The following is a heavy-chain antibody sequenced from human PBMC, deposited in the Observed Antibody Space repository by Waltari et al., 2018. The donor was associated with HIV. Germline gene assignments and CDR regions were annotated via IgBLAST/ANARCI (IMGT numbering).Heavy chain of an antibody. Sequence: EFQLVESGGGLVQPGGSLRLSCAAFGFTFSSIGMSWVRQAPGKGLEWVENIKQDGSEKYYVDSVNGRFTISRDNAENSLYLQMNSLRAEDTAVYYCARGGFYGSGSKVNWGQGTLVTVSS. J-gene: IGHJ4*02. V-gene: IGHV3-7*04. CDR2: IKQDGSEK. CDR1: GFTFSSIG. CDR3: ARGGFYGSGSKVN. D-gene: IGHD3-10*01.